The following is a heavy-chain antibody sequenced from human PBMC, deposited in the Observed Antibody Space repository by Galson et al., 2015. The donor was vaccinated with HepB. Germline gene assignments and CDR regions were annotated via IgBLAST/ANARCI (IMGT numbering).Heavy chain of an antibody. V-gene: IGHV1-69*13. Sequence: SVKVSCKASGGIFSTYSFSWVRQAPGQGLEWLGGMNPLHRTPDYAQRFRGRVTISAVESTSTFYMELSRLRYEDTAVYYCASPFYSGSGSFDFWGQGTLVTVSS. CDR2: MNPLHRTP. CDR1: GGIFSTYS. J-gene: IGHJ4*02. D-gene: IGHD3-10*01. CDR3: ASPFYSGSGSFDF.